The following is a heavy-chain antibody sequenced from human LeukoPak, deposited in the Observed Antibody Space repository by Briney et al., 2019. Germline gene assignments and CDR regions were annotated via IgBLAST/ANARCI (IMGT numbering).Heavy chain of an antibody. CDR1: GGSFSGYY. CDR3: AGDHDGFSAKKTVGFDP. D-gene: IGHD4-17*01. V-gene: IGHV4-34*01. Sequence: SETLSLTCAVYGGSFSGYYWSWIRQPPGKGLEWIGEINHSGSTNYNPSLKSRVTISVDTSKNQFTLKLSSVTAADTAVYYCAGDHDGFSAKKTVGFDPWGQGTLVTVSS. CDR2: INHSGST. J-gene: IGHJ5*02.